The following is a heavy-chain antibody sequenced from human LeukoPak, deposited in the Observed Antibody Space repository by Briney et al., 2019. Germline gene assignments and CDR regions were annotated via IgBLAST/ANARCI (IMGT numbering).Heavy chain of an antibody. CDR2: IYYSGST. D-gene: IGHD4-17*01. V-gene: IGHV4-59*01. J-gene: IGHJ4*02. Sequence: SETLSLTCSVSGGSFSSYYWSWIRHPPGKGLEWIGYIYYSGSTKYNPALKNRVTISIDSSKNQFSLNLISVTAADTAVYYCARGTVTMDYWGRGTLVTVSS. CDR3: ARGTVTMDY. CDR1: GGSFSSYY.